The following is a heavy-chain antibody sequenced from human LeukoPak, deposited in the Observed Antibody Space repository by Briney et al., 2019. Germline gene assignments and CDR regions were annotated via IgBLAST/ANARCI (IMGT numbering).Heavy chain of an antibody. CDR2: INLNSGGT. D-gene: IGHD3-10*01. CDR1: GYTFTGYY. CDR3: ARTYYYGPGSYYNREYYYYGMDV. J-gene: IGHJ6*02. Sequence: ASVKVSCKASGYTFTGYYMHWVRQAPGQGLEWMGWINLNSGGTNYAQKFQGRVTMTRDTSISTAYMELSRLRSDDTAVYYCARTYYYGPGSYYNREYYYYGMDVWGQGTTVTVSS. V-gene: IGHV1-2*02.